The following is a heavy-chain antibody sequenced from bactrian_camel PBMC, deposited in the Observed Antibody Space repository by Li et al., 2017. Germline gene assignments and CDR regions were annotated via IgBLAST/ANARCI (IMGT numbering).Heavy chain of an antibody. Sequence: HVQLVESGGGSVQAGGSLRLSCTYTRRPNYVTWFRQGPGNGREGVAGIYTGGGDGHYADAVKGRSTISKDNVLNILYLQMDNLKPEDSATYRCAASWDVTAREALGSIASPEFGYWGEGTQVTVS. D-gene: IGHD3*01. CDR1: TRRPNY. CDR2: IYTGGGDG. CDR3: AASWDVTAREALGSIASPEFGY. J-gene: IGHJ6*01. V-gene: IGHV3S1*01.